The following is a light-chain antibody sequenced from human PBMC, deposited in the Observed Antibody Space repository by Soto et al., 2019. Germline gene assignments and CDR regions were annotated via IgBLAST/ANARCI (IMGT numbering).Light chain of an antibody. V-gene: IGLV2-14*01. J-gene: IGLJ1*01. CDR1: SSDVGGYNY. Sequence: QSALTQPASVSGSPGQSITISCTGTSSDVGGYNYVSWNQQHPGKAPKLMIYEVSNRPPGVSNRFSGSKSGNTASLTISGIEAEDEDDYYCSSYTSSGTLVFGTGTKLTVL. CDR3: SSYTSSGTLV. CDR2: EVS.